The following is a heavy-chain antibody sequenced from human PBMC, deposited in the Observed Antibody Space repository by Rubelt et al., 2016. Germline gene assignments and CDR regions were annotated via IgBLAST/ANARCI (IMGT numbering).Heavy chain of an antibody. J-gene: IGHJ4*02. CDR2: TYYRSKLYN. CDR1: GDSVSSNSAA. Sequence: QVQLQQSGPGLVKPSQTLSLTCAISGDSVSSNSAAWNWIRQSPSRGLEWLGRTYYRSKLYNAYAVSVKSRITINPDTYRNKFAIQLNSGTPEETAVYDCARIVGGTVDYWGQGTLVTVSS. CDR3: ARIVGGTVDY. V-gene: IGHV6-1*01. D-gene: IGHD1-26*01.